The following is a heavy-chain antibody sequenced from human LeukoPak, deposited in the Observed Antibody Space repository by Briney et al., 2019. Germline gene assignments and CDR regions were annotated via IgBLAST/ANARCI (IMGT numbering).Heavy chain of an antibody. CDR2: IDSGGITI. J-gene: IGHJ4*02. D-gene: IGHD4-17*01. V-gene: IGHV3-48*03. CDR3: ARDSVGDLIDY. Sequence: GGSLRLYCEGAGFPFSSYEMNWLRQAPGKGLEWVSHIDSGGITIYYADSVKGRFTISRYNAKNSIYLQMDSLRVEDTAIYYCARDSVGDLIDYWGQGTPVTVSS. CDR1: GFPFSSYE.